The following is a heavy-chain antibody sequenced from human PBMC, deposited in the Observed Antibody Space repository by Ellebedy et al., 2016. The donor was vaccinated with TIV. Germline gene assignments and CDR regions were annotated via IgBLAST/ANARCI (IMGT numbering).Heavy chain of an antibody. Sequence: AASVKVSCKASGYTFTSYYMHWVRQAPGQGLEWMGIITPSGGSTSYAQKFQGRVTMTRDTSTSTVYMELSSLRYEDTAVYYCAIPRKHGQGRVYYYGIDVWGQGTTVTVSS. V-gene: IGHV1-46*01. J-gene: IGHJ6*02. CDR1: GYTFTSYY. CDR2: ITPSGGST. CDR3: AIPRKHGQGRVYYYGIDV. D-gene: IGHD3-10*01.